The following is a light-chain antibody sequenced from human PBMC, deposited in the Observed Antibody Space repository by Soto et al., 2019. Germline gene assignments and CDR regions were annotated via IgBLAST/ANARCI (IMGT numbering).Light chain of an antibody. CDR3: CSYADTYTWL. CDR1: ASDVGAYNY. Sequence: QSALTQPRSVSGSPGQSVTISCTGTASDVGAYNYVSWYQQHPGEAPKVMIYDVKKRPSGVPDRFSGSKFANTASLTISGLQAEDEADYYCCSYADTYTWLFGGGTKLTVL. CDR2: DVK. J-gene: IGLJ2*01. V-gene: IGLV2-11*01.